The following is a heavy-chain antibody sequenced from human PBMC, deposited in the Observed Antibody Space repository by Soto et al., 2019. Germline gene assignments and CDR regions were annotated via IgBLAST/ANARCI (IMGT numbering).Heavy chain of an antibody. D-gene: IGHD3-10*01. CDR3: TTVESRKVWIWFGELSADY. V-gene: IGHV3-15*01. J-gene: IGHJ4*02. CDR1: GFTFSNAW. Sequence: PGGSLRLSCAASGFTFSNAWMSWVRQAPGKGLEWVGRIKSKTDGGTTDYAAPVKGRFTISRDDSKNTLYLQMNSLKTEDTAVYYCTTVESRKVWIWFGELSADYWGQGTLVTVSS. CDR2: IKSKTDGGTT.